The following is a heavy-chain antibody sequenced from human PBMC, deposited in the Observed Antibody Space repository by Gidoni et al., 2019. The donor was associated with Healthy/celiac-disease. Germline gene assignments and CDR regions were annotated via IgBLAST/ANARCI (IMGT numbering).Heavy chain of an antibody. D-gene: IGHD1-26*01. V-gene: IGHV3-33*01. CDR3: ARGFDGSYLVSDY. J-gene: IGHJ4*02. Sequence: QVQLVASGGGVVQPGRSLRLSCAASGFTFSSYGMHWVRQAPGKGLGWVAVIWDDGSNKYYADSVKGRFTISRDNSKNTLYLQMNSLRAEDTAVYYCARGFDGSYLVSDYWGQGTLVTVSS. CDR2: IWDDGSNK. CDR1: GFTFSSYG.